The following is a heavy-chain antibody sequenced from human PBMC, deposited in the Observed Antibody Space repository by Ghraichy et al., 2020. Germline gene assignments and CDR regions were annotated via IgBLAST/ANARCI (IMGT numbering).Heavy chain of an antibody. Sequence: SQTLSLTCTVSGGSISSSSYYWGWIRQPQGKGLEWIGSIYYSGSTYYNPSLKSRVTISVDTSKNQFSLKLSSVTAADTAVYYCARLVVVAATANDYYGMDVWGQGTTVTVSS. D-gene: IGHD2-15*01. J-gene: IGHJ6*02. CDR3: ARLVVVAATANDYYGMDV. CDR2: IYYSGST. CDR1: GGSISSSSYY. V-gene: IGHV4-39*01.